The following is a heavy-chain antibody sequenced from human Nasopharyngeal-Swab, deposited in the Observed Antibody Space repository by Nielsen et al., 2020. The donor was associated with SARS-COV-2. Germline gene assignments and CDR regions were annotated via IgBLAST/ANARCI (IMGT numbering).Heavy chain of an antibody. CDR1: GFTFSSYA. CDR3: ASQGGCSGWYSSAFCYYMDV. CDR2: ISYDGSNK. Sequence: GESLKISCAASGFTFSSYAMHWVRQAPGKGLEWVAVISYDGSNKYYADSVKGRFTISRDNSKNTLYLQMNSLRAEDTAVYYCASQGGCSGWYSSAFCYYMDVWGKGTTVIVSS. D-gene: IGHD6-19*01. V-gene: IGHV3-30*04. J-gene: IGHJ6*03.